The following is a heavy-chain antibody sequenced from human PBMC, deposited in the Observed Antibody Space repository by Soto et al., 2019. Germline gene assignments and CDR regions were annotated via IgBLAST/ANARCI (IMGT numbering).Heavy chain of an antibody. Sequence: GGSLRLSCAASGFTFSSYWMSWVRQAPGKGLEWVANLKQDGSEKYYVDSVKGRFTISRDNAKNSLYLQMNSLRAEDTAVYYCARELYYDFWSGYFPARFDYWGQGTLVTVSS. CDR3: ARELYYDFWSGYFPARFDY. J-gene: IGHJ4*02. V-gene: IGHV3-7*05. CDR2: LKQDGSEK. CDR1: GFTFSSYW. D-gene: IGHD3-3*01.